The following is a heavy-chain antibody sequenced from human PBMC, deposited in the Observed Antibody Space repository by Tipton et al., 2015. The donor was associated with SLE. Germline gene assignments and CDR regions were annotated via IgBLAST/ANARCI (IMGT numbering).Heavy chain of an antibody. J-gene: IGHJ6*02. V-gene: IGHV7-4-1*02. D-gene: IGHD2/OR15-2a*01. CDR3: ARDHPDKFSYYYGMDV. Sequence: QLVQSGPEVKKPGASVKVSCKASGYSFTGYYMHWVRQAPGQGLEWMGWINTNTGNPTYAQGFTGRFVFSLDTSVSTAYLQISSLKAEDTAVYYCARDHPDKFSYYYGMDVWGQGTTVTVSS. CDR2: INTNTGNP. CDR1: GYSFTGYY.